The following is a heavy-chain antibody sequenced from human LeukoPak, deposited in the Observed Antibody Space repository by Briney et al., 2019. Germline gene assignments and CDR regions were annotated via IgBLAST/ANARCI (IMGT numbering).Heavy chain of an antibody. Sequence: ASVKVSCKASGYTFTGYYMHWVRQAPGQGLEWMGWISAYNGNTNYAQKLQGRVTMTTDTSTSTAYMELRSLRSDDTAVYYCARMVGYCSSTSCYGGGFDYWGQGTLVTVSS. D-gene: IGHD2-2*01. V-gene: IGHV1-18*04. CDR1: GYTFTGYY. J-gene: IGHJ4*02. CDR3: ARMVGYCSSTSCYGGGFDY. CDR2: ISAYNGNT.